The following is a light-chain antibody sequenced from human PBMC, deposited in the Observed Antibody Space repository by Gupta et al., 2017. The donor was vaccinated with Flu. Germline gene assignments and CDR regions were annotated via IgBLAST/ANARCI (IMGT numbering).Light chain of an antibody. V-gene: IGKV3-11*01. J-gene: IGKJ1*01. CDR3: QQRSNWPRT. Sequence: PATLSLSPGERATLSCRASQSVSSYLAWYQQKPGQAPKLLIYDASSRDTDIPARFSGSGSGTDFTLTISSLEPEDFAVYYCQQRSNWPRTFGQGTKVEIK. CDR1: QSVSSY. CDR2: DAS.